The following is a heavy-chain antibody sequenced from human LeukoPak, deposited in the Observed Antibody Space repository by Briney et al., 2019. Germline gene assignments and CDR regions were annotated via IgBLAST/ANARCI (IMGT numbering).Heavy chain of an antibody. CDR3: AKANYCSGGSCYSFDY. J-gene: IGHJ4*02. D-gene: IGHD2-15*01. V-gene: IGHV3-30*18. Sequence: GGSLRLSCAASGFTFSSYGMHWVRQAPGKGLEWVAVISYDGSNKYYADSVKGRFTISRDNSKNTLYLQMNSLRAEDTAVYYCAKANYCSGGSCYSFDYWGQGTLVTVSS. CDR1: GFTFSSYG. CDR2: ISYDGSNK.